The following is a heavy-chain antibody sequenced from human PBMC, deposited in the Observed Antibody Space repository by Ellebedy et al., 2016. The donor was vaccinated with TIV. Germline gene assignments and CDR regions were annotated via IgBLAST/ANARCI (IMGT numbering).Heavy chain of an antibody. D-gene: IGHD3-22*01. Sequence: ASVKVSCXASGYTFTSYDINWVRQATGQGLEWMGWMNPNSGNTGYAQKFQGRVTMTRNTSISTAYMELSSLRSEDTAVYYCARGGDYYDSSGYYPSPNNYYYYYGMDVWGQGTTVTVSS. CDR2: MNPNSGNT. V-gene: IGHV1-8*01. CDR3: ARGGDYYDSSGYYPSPNNYYYYYGMDV. J-gene: IGHJ6*02. CDR1: GYTFTSYD.